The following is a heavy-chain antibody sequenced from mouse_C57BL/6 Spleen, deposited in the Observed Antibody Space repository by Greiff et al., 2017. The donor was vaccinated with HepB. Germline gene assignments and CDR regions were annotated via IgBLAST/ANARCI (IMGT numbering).Heavy chain of an antibody. CDR3: ARRGSDYDWFAY. Sequence: QVQLQQSGAELVRPGASVKLSCKASGYTFTDYYINWVKQRPGQGLEWIARIYPGSGNTYYNEKFKGKATLTAEKSSSTAYMQLSSLTSEDSAVYFCARRGSDYDWFAYWGQGTLVTVSA. CDR2: IYPGSGNT. D-gene: IGHD2-4*01. V-gene: IGHV1-76*01. CDR1: GYTFTDYY. J-gene: IGHJ3*01.